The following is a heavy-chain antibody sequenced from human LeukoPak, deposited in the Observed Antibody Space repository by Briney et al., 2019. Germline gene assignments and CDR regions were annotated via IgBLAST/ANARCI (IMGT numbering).Heavy chain of an antibody. CDR1: GLTFRNYW. D-gene: IGHD5-18*01. CDR2: INGDGSSI. CDR3: ARGTERLPRSAFDI. V-gene: IGHV3-74*01. J-gene: IGHJ3*02. Sequence: GGALRLSCAASGLTFRNYWMHWVRQAPGKGLEWVSRINGDGSSITSVDSVKGRFTISRDNAKNTLHLQMNSLRVEDTAVYYCARGTERLPRSAFDIWGQGTQVTVSS.